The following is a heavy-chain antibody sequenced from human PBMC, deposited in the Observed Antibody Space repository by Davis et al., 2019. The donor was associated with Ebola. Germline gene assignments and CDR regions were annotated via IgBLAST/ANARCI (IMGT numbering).Heavy chain of an antibody. Sequence: GESLKISCAASGFTFSSYAMHWVRQAPGKGLEWVAVISYDGSNKYYADSVKGRFTISRDNSKNTLYLQMNSLRAEDTAVYYCARDPYSDGYYYYGMDVWGKGTTVTVSS. J-gene: IGHJ6*04. CDR1: GFTFSSYA. V-gene: IGHV3-30-3*01. CDR2: ISYDGSNK. CDR3: ARDPYSDGYYYYGMDV. D-gene: IGHD1-26*01.